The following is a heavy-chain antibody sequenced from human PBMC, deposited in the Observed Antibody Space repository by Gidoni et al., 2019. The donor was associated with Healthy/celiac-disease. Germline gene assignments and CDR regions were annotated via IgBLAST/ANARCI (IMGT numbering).Heavy chain of an antibody. CDR3: TTDDAVELQIFDY. V-gene: IGHV3-15*01. CDR2: IKSKTDGGTT. Sequence: EVQLVESGGGLVKPGGSLRLSCAASGFTFSNAWMSWVRQAPGKGLEWVGRIKSKTDGGTTDYAAPVKGRFTISRDDSKNTLYLQMNSLKTEDTAVYYCTTDDAVELQIFDYWGQGTLVTVSS. J-gene: IGHJ4*02. D-gene: IGHD1-7*01. CDR1: GFTFSNAW.